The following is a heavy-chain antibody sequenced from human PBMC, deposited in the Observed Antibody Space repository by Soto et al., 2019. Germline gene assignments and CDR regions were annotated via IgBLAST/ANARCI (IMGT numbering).Heavy chain of an antibody. CDR3: VRGSSGWYGVDS. Sequence: EVLLVESGGGLVQPGGSLRLSCAASGFTFSSYWMHWVRHDPGKGLVWVSRINSDGITTNYADSVKGRFTISRDNAKNTLHLKMSSLRAEDTAVYYCVRGSSGWYGVDSWGQGTLVTVSS. V-gene: IGHV3-74*01. J-gene: IGHJ4*02. CDR2: INSDGITT. D-gene: IGHD6-19*01. CDR1: GFTFSSYW.